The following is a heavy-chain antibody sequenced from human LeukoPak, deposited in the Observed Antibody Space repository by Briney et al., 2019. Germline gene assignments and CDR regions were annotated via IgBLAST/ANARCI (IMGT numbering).Heavy chain of an antibody. CDR1: GGTFSSYA. D-gene: IGHD2-2*01. V-gene: IGHV1-69*05. CDR2: IIPIFGTA. CDR3: ARNIVVVPAASNWFDP. Sequence: GSSVKVSCKASGGTFSSYAISWVRQAPGQGLEWMGRIIPIFGTANYAQKFQGRVTITTDESTSTAYMELSSLRSEDTAVHYCARNIVVVPAASNWFDPWGQGTLVTVSS. J-gene: IGHJ5*02.